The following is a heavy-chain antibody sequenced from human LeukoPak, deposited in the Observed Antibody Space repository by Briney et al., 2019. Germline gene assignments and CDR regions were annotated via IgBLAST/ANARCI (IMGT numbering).Heavy chain of an antibody. CDR2: ISGSGGST. D-gene: IGHD3-3*01. Sequence: GGSLRLSCAASGFTFSSYAMSWVRQAPGKGLEWVSAISGSGGSTYYADSVKGRFTISRDNSKNTLYLQMNSLRAEDTAVYYCANSFRDYDFWSGYYRDFDYWGQGTLVTVSS. CDR3: ANSFRDYDFWSGYYRDFDY. J-gene: IGHJ4*02. CDR1: GFTFSSYA. V-gene: IGHV3-23*01.